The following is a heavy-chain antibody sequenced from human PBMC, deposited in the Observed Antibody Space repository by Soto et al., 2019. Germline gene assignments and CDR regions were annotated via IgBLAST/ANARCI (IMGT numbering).Heavy chain of an antibody. CDR3: AREGYYYGSGSYYYYYGMDV. D-gene: IGHD3-10*01. V-gene: IGHV1-46*01. CDR2: INPSGGST. Sequence: VKVSCKASGYTFTSYYMHWVRQAPGQGLEWMGIINPSGGSTSYAQKFQGRVTMTRDTSTSTVYMELSSLRSEDTAVYYCAREGYYYGSGSYYYYYGMDVWGQGTTVTVSS. J-gene: IGHJ6*02. CDR1: GYTFTSYY.